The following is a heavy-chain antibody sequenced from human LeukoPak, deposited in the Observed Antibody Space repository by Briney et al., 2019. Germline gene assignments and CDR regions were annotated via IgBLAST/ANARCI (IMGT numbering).Heavy chain of an antibody. Sequence: GGSLRLSCAVSGFTFSSYGMHWVRQAPGKGLEWVSFIRFDGSEKYYADSVRGRFTISRDNSKNTLSLQMNSLRAEDTALYYCAKDVYDCSGGSCPQYYYVMDVWGQGTTVTVSS. CDR1: GFTFSSYG. CDR3: AKDVYDCSGGSCPQYYYVMDV. D-gene: IGHD2-15*01. CDR2: IRFDGSEK. J-gene: IGHJ6*02. V-gene: IGHV3-30*02.